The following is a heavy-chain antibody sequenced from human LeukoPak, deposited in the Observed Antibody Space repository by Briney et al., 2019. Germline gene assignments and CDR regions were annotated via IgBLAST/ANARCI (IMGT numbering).Heavy chain of an antibody. J-gene: IGHJ4*02. CDR2: IYYSGST. D-gene: IGHD3-22*01. CDR1: GYSISSDYY. V-gene: IGHV4-30-4*01. CDR3: ARGEVYDSSGYPPDY. Sequence: SETLSLTCTVSGYSISSDYYWSWIRQPPGKGLEWIGYIYYSGSTYYNPSLKSRVTISVDTSKNQFSLKLSSVTAADTAVYYCARGEVYDSSGYPPDYWGQGTLVTVSS.